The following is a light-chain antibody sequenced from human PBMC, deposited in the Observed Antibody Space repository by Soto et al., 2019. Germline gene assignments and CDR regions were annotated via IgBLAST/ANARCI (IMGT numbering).Light chain of an antibody. CDR1: QSVSSSY. V-gene: IGKV3-20*01. J-gene: IGKJ1*01. Sequence: EIVLTQSPGTLSLSPCERATLSCSASQSVSSSYLAWYQQKPGQAPRLLIYGASSRATGIPDRFSGSGSGTDFTLTISRLEPEDFAVNYCQQYGSSPRTFGQGTKVDIK. CDR2: GAS. CDR3: QQYGSSPRT.